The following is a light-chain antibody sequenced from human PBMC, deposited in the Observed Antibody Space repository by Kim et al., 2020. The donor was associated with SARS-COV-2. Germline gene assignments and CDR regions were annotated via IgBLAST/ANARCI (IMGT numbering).Light chain of an antibody. CDR1: QSISTW. CDR2: TTS. J-gene: IGKJ1*01. CDR3: KQHSSYPWT. Sequence: DIQMTQSPSTLSASVGDRVTITCRASQSISTWLAWYQQKAGKAPKLLIHTTSTLKSGVPSRFSGSGSGTEFTLTISSLQPDDFATYYCKQHSSYPWTFGLGTKVDIK. V-gene: IGKV1-5*03.